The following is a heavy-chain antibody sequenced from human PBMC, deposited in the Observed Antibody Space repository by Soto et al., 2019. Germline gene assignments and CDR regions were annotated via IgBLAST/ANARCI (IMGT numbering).Heavy chain of an antibody. V-gene: IGHV3-23*01. D-gene: IGHD6-19*01. CDR2: ISGSGGST. Sequence: EVQLLESGGGLVQPGGSLRLSCAASGFTCSSYAMSWVRQAPGKGLEWVSAISGSGGSTYYEDSVKGRFTISRDNSKNTLYLQMNSLRAEDTAVYYCAKEYEYSSGWERIDYWGQGTLVTVSS. J-gene: IGHJ4*02. CDR3: AKEYEYSSGWERIDY. CDR1: GFTCSSYA.